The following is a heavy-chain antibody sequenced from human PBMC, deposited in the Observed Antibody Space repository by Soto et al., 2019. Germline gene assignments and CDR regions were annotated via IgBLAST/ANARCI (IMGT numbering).Heavy chain of an antibody. V-gene: IGHV3-21*01. CDR2: ISSSSSYI. Sequence: GSLRLSCAASGFTFSSYSMNWVRQAPGKGLEWVSSISSSSSYIYYADSVKGRFTISRDNAKNSLYLQMNSLRAEDTAVYYCARDYYDFWSRYLWAPVQYWGQATMVNVS. D-gene: IGHD3-3*01. CDR3: ARDYYDFWSRYLWAPVQY. CDR1: GFTFSSYS. J-gene: IGHJ4*02.